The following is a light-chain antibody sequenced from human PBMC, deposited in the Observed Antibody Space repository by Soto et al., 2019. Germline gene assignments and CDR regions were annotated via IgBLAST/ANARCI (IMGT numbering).Light chain of an antibody. V-gene: IGLV2-14*01. Sequence: QSALTQPASVSGSPGQSISISCTGTISDIGIYNYVSWYQHHPGKAPKLIIYEVTNRPSGVSNRFSGSKSGNTASLTISGLQADDEADYYCSSYSSDTTPLVFGGGTQLTVL. CDR3: SSYSSDTTPLV. J-gene: IGLJ2*01. CDR2: EVT. CDR1: ISDIGIYNY.